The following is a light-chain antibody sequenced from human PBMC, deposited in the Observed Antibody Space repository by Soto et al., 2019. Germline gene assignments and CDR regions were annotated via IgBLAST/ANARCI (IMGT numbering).Light chain of an antibody. CDR1: QSVYNY. CDR3: QQRNNWPWT. CDR2: DAS. Sequence: EVVLTQSPGTLSLSPGERATLSCRAIQSVYNYLAWYQLKPGQAPRLLIYDASNRATGIPARFGASGSGTDFTLTISSLEPEDFAFYYCQQRNNWPWTFGQGTKVDI. V-gene: IGKV3-11*01. J-gene: IGKJ1*01.